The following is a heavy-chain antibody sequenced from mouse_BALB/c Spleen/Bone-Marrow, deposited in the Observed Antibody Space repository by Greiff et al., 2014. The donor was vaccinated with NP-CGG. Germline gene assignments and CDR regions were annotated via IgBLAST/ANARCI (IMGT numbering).Heavy chain of an antibody. D-gene: IGHD1-2*01. CDR3: TRSGFYGYGTYFDV. CDR1: GYTFTNYY. V-gene: IGHV1S81*02. J-gene: IGHJ1*01. Sequence: VQLQQSGAELVKPGASVKLSCKVSGYTFTNYYVYWVRQRSGQGFEWIGEINPSNGVTNFNEKFMIKATLTVDSSSSTAYMHLSSLTSEDSAVYYCTRSGFYGYGTYFDVWGAGTTVTVSS. CDR2: INPSNGVT.